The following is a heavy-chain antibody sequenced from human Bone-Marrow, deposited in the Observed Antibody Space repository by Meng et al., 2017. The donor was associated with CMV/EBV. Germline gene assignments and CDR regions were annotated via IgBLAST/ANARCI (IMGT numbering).Heavy chain of an antibody. V-gene: IGHV3-9*01. CDR1: GFTFDDYA. Sequence: GGSLRLSCAASGFTFDDYAMHWVRQAPGKGLEWVSGISWNSGSIGYADSVKGRFTISRDNSKNTLYLQMNSLRAEDTAVYYCARGSTTPRRLIAARALDHWGQGTLVTVSS. D-gene: IGHD6-6*01. CDR2: ISWNSGSI. CDR3: ARGSTTPRRLIAARALDH. J-gene: IGHJ4*02.